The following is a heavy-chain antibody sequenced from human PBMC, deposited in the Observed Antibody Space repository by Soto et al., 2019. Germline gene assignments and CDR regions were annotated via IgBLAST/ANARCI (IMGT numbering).Heavy chain of an antibody. D-gene: IGHD5-12*01. J-gene: IGHJ4*02. Sequence: PGGSLRLSCAASGFTFSSYGMHWVRQAPGKGLEWVAVIWYDGSNKYYADSVKGRFTISRDNSKNTLYLQMNSLRAEDTAVYYCARSLHDIVATRVPGYWGQGTLVTVSS. CDR3: ARSLHDIVATRVPGY. CDR2: IWYDGSNK. V-gene: IGHV3-33*01. CDR1: GFTFSSYG.